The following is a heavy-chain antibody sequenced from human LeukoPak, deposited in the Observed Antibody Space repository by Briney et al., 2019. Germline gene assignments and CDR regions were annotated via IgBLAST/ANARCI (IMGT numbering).Heavy chain of an antibody. J-gene: IGHJ3*02. CDR2: IYYSGRT. CDR1: GGSISTYY. CDR3: ARDPPGHVAFDI. Sequence: PSETLSLTCTVSGGSISTYYWNWIRQPPGKGLEWIGYIYYSGRTNYNPSLKSRVTISVDTSKNQFSLKLTSVTAADTAVYYCARDPPGHVAFDIWGQGTMVTVSP. V-gene: IGHV4-59*01.